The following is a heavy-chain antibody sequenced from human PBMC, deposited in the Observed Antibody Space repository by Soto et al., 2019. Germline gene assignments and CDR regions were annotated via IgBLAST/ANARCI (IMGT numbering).Heavy chain of an antibody. CDR2: INAGNGNT. CDR1: GYTFTSYA. D-gene: IGHD3-10*01. CDR3: ARDLGNYYGSGSYYGYYYYGMDV. Sequence: ASVKVSCKASGYTFTSYAMHWVRQAPGQRLEWMGWINAGNGNTKYSQKFQSRVTITRDTSASTAYMELSSLRSEDTAVYYCARDLGNYYGSGSYYGYYYYGMDVWGQGTTVTVSS. J-gene: IGHJ6*02. V-gene: IGHV1-3*01.